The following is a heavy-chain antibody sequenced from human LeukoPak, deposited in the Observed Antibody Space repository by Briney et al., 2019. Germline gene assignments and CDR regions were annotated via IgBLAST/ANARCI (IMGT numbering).Heavy chain of an antibody. J-gene: IGHJ4*02. CDR3: AKLKQWQPQRYFFEY. V-gene: IGHV3-23*01. CDR1: GFTFSSYA. Sequence: GGSLGLSCAASGFTFSSYAMSWVRQAPGKGLEWVSTFSGTSSTSYADAVKGRVTISRDNSKNTLYLQMNSLRAEDTAVYYCAKLKQWQPQRYFFEYWGQGALVTVAS. CDR2: FSGTSST. D-gene: IGHD6-19*01.